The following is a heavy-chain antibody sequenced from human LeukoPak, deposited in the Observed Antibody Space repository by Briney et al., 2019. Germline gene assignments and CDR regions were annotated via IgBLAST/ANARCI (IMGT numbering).Heavy chain of an antibody. CDR2: INPNSGGT. V-gene: IGHV1-2*02. J-gene: IGHJ4*02. CDR1: GYTFTGYY. CDR3: ARAAVAGMLHFDY. Sequence: ASVKVSCKASGYTFTGYYMHWVRQAPGQGLEWMGWINPNSGGTNYAQKFQGRVTMTRDTSISTAYMELSRLRSDDTAVYYCARAAVAGMLHFDYWGQGTLVTVSS. D-gene: IGHD6-19*01.